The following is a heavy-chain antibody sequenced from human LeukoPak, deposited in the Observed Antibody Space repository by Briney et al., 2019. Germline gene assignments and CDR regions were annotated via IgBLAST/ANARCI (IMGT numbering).Heavy chain of an antibody. CDR2: ISYSGST. V-gene: IGHV4-59*08. CDR3: ARHTGGTTYDY. J-gene: IGHJ4*02. D-gene: IGHD2-8*02. CDR1: GGSITNYY. Sequence: SETLSLTCTVSGGSITNYYWSWIRQPPGKGLEWIGYISYSGSTNYNPSLKSRVTISVDTSKNQFSLKLSSVTAADTAVYYCARHTGGTTYDYWGQGTLVTVSS.